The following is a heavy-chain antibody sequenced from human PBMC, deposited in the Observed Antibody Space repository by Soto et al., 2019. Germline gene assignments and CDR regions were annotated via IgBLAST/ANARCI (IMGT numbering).Heavy chain of an antibody. CDR3: ARGALWFGEPTNAFDI. CDR2: IYYSGRT. D-gene: IGHD3-10*01. V-gene: IGHV4-31*03. CDR1: GGSISSGGYY. Sequence: QVQLQESGPGLVKPSQTLSLTCTVSGGSISSGGYYWSWIRQHPGKGLEWFGYIYYSGRTYYTPSLKSGVTISVDTSKNQFSLKLSSVTAADTAVYYCARGALWFGEPTNAFDIWGQGTMVTVSS. J-gene: IGHJ3*02.